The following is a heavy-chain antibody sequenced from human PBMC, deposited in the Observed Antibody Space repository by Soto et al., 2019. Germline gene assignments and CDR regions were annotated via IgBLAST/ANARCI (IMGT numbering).Heavy chain of an antibody. J-gene: IGHJ4*02. CDR1: GFSFSIYG. CDR3: ARDSHYDSFRGDY. Sequence: GSLRLSCAASGFSFSIYGINWVRQAPGKGLEWVAYISSSSYIYYADSVKGRFTISRDNAKNSLYLQMNSLRDEDTAVYYCARDSHYDSFRGDYWGQGTQVTVSS. V-gene: IGHV3-48*02. D-gene: IGHD3-22*01. CDR2: ISSSSYI.